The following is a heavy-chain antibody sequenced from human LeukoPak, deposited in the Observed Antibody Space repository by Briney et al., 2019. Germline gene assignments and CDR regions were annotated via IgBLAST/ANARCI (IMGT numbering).Heavy chain of an antibody. V-gene: IGHV4-34*01. D-gene: IGHD4-23*01. Sequence: SETLSLTCAVYGVSFCGYYWSWIRQPPGKGLEWMGKINHSGSTKYDPSLKSRVTISVDTSKNQFSLKLSSVTAADTAVYYCARGLGLRWQYFDYWGQGTLVSVSS. CDR3: ARGLGLRWQYFDY. J-gene: IGHJ4*02. CDR1: GVSFCGYY. CDR2: INHSGST.